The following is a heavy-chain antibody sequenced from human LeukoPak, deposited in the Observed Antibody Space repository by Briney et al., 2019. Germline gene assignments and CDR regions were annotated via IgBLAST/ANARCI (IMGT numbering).Heavy chain of an antibody. J-gene: IGHJ4*02. CDR2: IYYSGST. D-gene: IGHD3-10*02. V-gene: IGHV4-30-4*08. CDR3: ARGSTMVGITFDY. CDR1: GGSISSGDYY. Sequence: PSQTLSLTCTVSGGSISSGDYYWSWIRQPPGKGLEGSGYIYYSGSTYYNASLKSRVTISVDTSKNQSSLKLSSVTAADTAVYYCARGSTMVGITFDYWGQGTLVTVSS.